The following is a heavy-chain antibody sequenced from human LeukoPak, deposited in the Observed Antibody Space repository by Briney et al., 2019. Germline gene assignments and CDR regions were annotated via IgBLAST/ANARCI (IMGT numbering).Heavy chain of an antibody. Sequence: GRSLRLSCAASGFTFSSYAMHWVRQAPGKGLEWVAVISYDGSNKYYADSVKGRFTISRDNSKNTLYLQMNSLRAEDTAVYYCARGGDVDTAMDSDYYYGMDVWGQGTTVTVSS. CDR1: GFTFSSYA. J-gene: IGHJ6*02. CDR2: ISYDGSNK. CDR3: ARGGDVDTAMDSDYYYGMDV. V-gene: IGHV3-30-3*01. D-gene: IGHD5-18*01.